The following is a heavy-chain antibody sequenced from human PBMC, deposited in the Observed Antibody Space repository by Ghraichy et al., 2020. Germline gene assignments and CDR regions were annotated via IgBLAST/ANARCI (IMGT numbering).Heavy chain of an antibody. D-gene: IGHD2-21*01. CDR1: GGSISRYY. CDR2: IYYSGST. CDR3: ARGVGGDYPIDY. J-gene: IGHJ4*02. Sequence: TLSLTCTVSGGSISRYYWSWIRQPPGKGLEWIGYIYYSGSTNYNPSLKSRVTISVDTSKNQFSLKLSSVTAADTAVYYCARGVGGDYPIDYWGQGTLVTVSS. V-gene: IGHV4-59*08.